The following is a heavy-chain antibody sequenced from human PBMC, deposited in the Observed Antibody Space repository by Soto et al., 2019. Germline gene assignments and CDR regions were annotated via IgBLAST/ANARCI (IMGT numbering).Heavy chain of an antibody. J-gene: IGHJ4*02. V-gene: IGHV1-18*01. Sequence: QVQLAQSGAEVKKPGASVKVSCKASGYSFTNYGVSWVRQAPGQGLEWMGWISGYNGNANYAQKFQGRVAMTTDTSTSTAYMDLRSLRYDDTAVYYCARAPRFVTAATGIRDSDYCGQRTLVTVSS. CDR1: GYSFTNYG. D-gene: IGHD6-13*01. CDR3: ARAPRFVTAATGIRDSDY. CDR2: ISGYNGNA.